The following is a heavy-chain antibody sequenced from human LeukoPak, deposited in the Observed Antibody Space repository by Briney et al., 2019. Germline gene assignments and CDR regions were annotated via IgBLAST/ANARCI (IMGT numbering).Heavy chain of an antibody. D-gene: IGHD3-16*01. CDR1: GFTFRNNA. CDR3: VRGALDYVRGAFDI. J-gene: IGHJ3*02. Sequence: GRSLSLSCAVSGFTFRNNAMRWVRQAPGKGLEYVSIVSNNGGSGYYANSVQGRSTISRDNSKNTLYLQMGSLTTEDMAVYYCVRGALDYVRGAFDIWGQGTSVTVSS. CDR2: VSNNGGSG. V-gene: IGHV3-64*01.